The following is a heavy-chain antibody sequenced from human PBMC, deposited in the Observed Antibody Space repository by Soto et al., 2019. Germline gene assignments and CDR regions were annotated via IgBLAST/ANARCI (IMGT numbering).Heavy chain of an antibody. CDR1: GFTFSSFW. V-gene: IGHV3-7*01. D-gene: IGHD3-10*01. Sequence: EVQLVESGGGLVQPGGSLRLSCAASGFTFSSFWMSWARRAPGKGLEWVANIKQDGSDKNYVGSVKGRFTISRDNAKNSLYQQMNSLRVEDTAMYYCARDVSGKLGHDSRVQGTLVTVSS. J-gene: IGHJ4*02. CDR3: ARDVSGKLGHDS. CDR2: IKQDGSDK.